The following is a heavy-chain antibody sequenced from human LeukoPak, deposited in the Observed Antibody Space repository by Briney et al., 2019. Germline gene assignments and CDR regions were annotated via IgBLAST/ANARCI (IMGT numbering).Heavy chain of an antibody. CDR1: GGSINGGSYY. J-gene: IGHJ3*02. V-gene: IGHV4-61*09. Sequence: SRTLSLTCSVSGGSINGGSYYWSWIRQPAGKPLEWIGHIFTTGSTSYNPSLRTRVTISEDSSKDQFSLNLKSVTAADTAVYYCARGSLGYSSSWYYRIDAFDIWGQGTMVTVSS. D-gene: IGHD6-13*01. CDR3: ARGSLGYSSSWYYRIDAFDI. CDR2: IFTTGST.